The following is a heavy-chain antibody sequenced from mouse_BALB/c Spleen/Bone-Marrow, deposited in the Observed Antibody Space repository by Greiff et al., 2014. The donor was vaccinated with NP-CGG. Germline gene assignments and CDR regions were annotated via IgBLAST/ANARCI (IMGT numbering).Heavy chain of an antibody. CDR1: GYTFSSYW. D-gene: IGHD1-2*01. CDR2: ILPGSGNT. Sequence: VQRVESGAELMKPGASVKISCKATGYTFSSYWIEWVEQRPGHGLEWIGEILPGSGNTNYNENFKGKATFTADTSSNTAYMQLSSLTSEDSAVYYCARRLLYYFDYWGQGITLTVSS. V-gene: IGHV1-9*01. J-gene: IGHJ2*01. CDR3: ARRLLYYFDY.